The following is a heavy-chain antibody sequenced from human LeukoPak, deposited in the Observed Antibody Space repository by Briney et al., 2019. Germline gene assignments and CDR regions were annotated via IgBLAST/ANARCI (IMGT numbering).Heavy chain of an antibody. Sequence: SETLSLTCTVSGGSITISDYYWGWIRLPPGKGLEWIGTISHTGTTYYNPSLQSRVTISVDKSKNQFSLKLSSVTAADTAVYYCATREHHVLRTPGDYWGQGTLVTVSS. CDR3: ATREHHVLRTPGDY. V-gene: IGHV4-39*01. CDR2: ISHTGTT. CDR1: GGSITISDYY. D-gene: IGHD6-6*01. J-gene: IGHJ4*02.